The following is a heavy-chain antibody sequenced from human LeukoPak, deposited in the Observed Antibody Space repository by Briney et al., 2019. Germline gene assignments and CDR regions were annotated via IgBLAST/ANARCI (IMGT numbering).Heavy chain of an antibody. J-gene: IGHJ2*01. CDR1: GFSLNDYS. D-gene: IGHD4-17*01. V-gene: IGHV3-21*01. CDR2: ISSTGSYI. Sequence: GGALRLSCAASGFSLNDYSMHWVRQAPGKGLEWVSFISSTGSYIYYEDSVKGRFTISRDNAKNSLYLHMNSLRAEDTAVYYCARDGDYGDSNAHWYFDLWGRGSLVTVSS. CDR3: ARDGDYGDSNAHWYFDL.